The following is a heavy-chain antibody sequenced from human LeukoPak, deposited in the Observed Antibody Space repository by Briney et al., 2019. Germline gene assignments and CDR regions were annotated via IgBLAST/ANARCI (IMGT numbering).Heavy chain of an antibody. V-gene: IGHV4-34*01. D-gene: IGHD3-22*01. CDR2: INHSGST. J-gene: IGHJ4*02. CDR3: ARGGPYYYDSSGYYYLGY. CDR1: GESFSGYY. Sequence: SETLSLTCAVYGESFSGYYWSWIRQPPGKGLEWIGEINHSGSTNYNPSLKSRVTISVDTSKNQFSLKLSSVTAADTAVYYCARGGPYYYDSSGYYYLGYWGQGTLVTVSS.